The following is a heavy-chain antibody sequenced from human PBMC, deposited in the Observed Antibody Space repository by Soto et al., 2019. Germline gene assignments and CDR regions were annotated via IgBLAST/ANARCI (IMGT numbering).Heavy chain of an antibody. Sequence: QVPLVQSGAEVKKPGASVKVSCKASGYTFTSYGISWVRQAPGQGLEWMGWISAYNGNTNYAQKLQGRVTMTTDTSTSTAYMELRSLRSDDTAVYYCARRGSPTILPYYYGMDVWGQGTTVTVSS. V-gene: IGHV1-18*01. D-gene: IGHD1-1*01. CDR1: GYTFTSYG. J-gene: IGHJ6*02. CDR3: ARRGSPTILPYYYGMDV. CDR2: ISAYNGNT.